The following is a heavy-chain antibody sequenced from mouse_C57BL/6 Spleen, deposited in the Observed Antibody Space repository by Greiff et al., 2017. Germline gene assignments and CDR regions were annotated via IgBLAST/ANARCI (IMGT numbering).Heavy chain of an antibody. J-gene: IGHJ3*01. V-gene: IGHV1-76*01. Sequence: QVQLQQSGAELVRPGASVKLSCKASGYTFTDCYINWVKQRPGQGLEWIARIYPGSGNTYYNEKFKGKATLTAEKSSSTAYMQLSSLTSEDSAVYFCARETGTKFAYWGQGTLVTVSA. CDR3: ARETGTKFAY. D-gene: IGHD4-1*01. CDR2: IYPGSGNT. CDR1: GYTFTDCY.